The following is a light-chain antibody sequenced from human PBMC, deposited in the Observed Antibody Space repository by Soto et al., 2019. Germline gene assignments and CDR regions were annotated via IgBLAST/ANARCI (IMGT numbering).Light chain of an antibody. V-gene: IGKV4-1*01. CDR3: QHSDTPPYT. Sequence: DIVMTQSPDSLAVSLGERATINCKSSQSVLHSSNNKNYLTWYQQKPGQPPKLLIYWASTRASGVPDRFSGSGSGTDFTLASSSLHAETVAVYYCQHSDTPPYTFDQATKVEIK. J-gene: IGKJ2*01. CDR2: WAS. CDR1: QSVLHSSNNKNY.